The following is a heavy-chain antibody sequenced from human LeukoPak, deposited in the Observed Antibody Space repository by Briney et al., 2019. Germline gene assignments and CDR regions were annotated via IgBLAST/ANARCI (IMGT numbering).Heavy chain of an antibody. J-gene: IGHJ1*01. V-gene: IGHV3-30*02. CDR2: IRYDGSNK. CDR1: GFTFSNYG. CDR3: AKDHHYYGSGTYYVVQH. Sequence: PGGSLRLSCAASGFTFSNYGMHWVRQAPGKGLEWVAFIRYDGSNKYYADSVKGRFTISRDNSKNTLYLQMNSLRVEDTAVYYCAKDHHYYGSGTYYVVQHWGQGTLVTVSS. D-gene: IGHD3-10*01.